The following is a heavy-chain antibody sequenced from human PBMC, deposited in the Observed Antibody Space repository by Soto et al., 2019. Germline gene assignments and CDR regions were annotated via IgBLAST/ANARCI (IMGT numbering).Heavy chain of an antibody. J-gene: IGHJ4*02. CDR2: VAVGCVAT. Sequence: GGPLRLSCTACGFSFSSYAMSWVRGAPGGGLEWVSVVAVGCVATFSADAVKGRFTIYRETLKNTLYLQKSSLKTQDTAIYYCTNSQGPVGTVTRYTVPYSSFYFDLWGQGTQVTVSS. D-gene: IGHD1-26*01. CDR1: GFSFSSYA. V-gene: IGHV3-23*01. CDR3: TNSQGPVGTVTRYTVPYSSFYFDL.